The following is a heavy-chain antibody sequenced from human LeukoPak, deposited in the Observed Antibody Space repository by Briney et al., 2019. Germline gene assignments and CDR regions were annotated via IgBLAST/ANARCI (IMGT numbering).Heavy chain of an antibody. Sequence: ASETLSLTCTVSGGSISSYYWSWIRQPAGKGLEWIGRIYTSGSTNYNPSLKSRVTMSVDTSKNQFSLKLSSVTAADTAVYYCARGSYYYDSSGRLSDYWGQGTLVTVSS. CDR3: ARGSYYYDSSGRLSDY. CDR2: IYTSGST. D-gene: IGHD3-22*01. V-gene: IGHV4-4*07. CDR1: GGSISSYY. J-gene: IGHJ4*02.